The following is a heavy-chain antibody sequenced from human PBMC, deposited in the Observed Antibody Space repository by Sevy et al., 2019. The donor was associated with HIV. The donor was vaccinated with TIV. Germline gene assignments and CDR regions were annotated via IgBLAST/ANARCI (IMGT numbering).Heavy chain of an antibody. Sequence: GGSLRLSCGASGFTFSTYWMSWVRQAPGKGLEWVANINQDGSQKYDVDSVKGRFTISKDNAKNSLYLQMSSLRAEDTAVYYCAREFDGGPDYWGQRTLVTVSS. CDR3: AREFDGGPDY. CDR2: INQDGSQK. V-gene: IGHV3-7*01. CDR1: GFTFSTYW. J-gene: IGHJ4*02. D-gene: IGHD3-9*01.